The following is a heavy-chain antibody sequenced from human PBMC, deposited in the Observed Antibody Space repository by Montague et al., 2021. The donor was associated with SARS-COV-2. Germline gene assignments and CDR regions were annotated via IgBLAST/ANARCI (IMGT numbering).Heavy chain of an antibody. Sequence: SETLSLTCAVYGGSFSGYYWSWIRQPPGKGLEWIGEINHSGSTNYNPSLKSRVTISVDTSKNQFSLKLSSVTAADTAVYYCARGPVVDNCSGGICYSRYYYGMDVWGQGTTVTVSS. CDR2: INHSGST. D-gene: IGHD2-15*01. J-gene: IGHJ6*02. CDR1: GGSFSGYY. CDR3: ARGPVVDNCSGGICYSRYYYGMDV. V-gene: IGHV4-34*01.